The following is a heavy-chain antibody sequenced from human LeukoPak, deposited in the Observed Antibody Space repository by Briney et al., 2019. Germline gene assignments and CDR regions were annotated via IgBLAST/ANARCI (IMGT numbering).Heavy chain of an antibody. V-gene: IGHV3-23*01. CDR2: ISGSSGSA. CDR3: AKGSCSSTTCYARFDS. J-gene: IGHJ4*02. D-gene: IGHD2-2*01. CDR1: EFTFSSYA. Sequence: RPGGSLRLSCAASEFTFSSYAMSWVRQAPGKGLEWVSAISGSSGSAFYADSVKGRFSISRDNSKNTLYLQMNSLRAEDTAVYYCAKGSCSSTTCYARFDSWGQGTLVTVSS.